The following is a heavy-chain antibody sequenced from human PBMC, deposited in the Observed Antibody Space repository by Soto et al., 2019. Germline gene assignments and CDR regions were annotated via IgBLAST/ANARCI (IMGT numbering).Heavy chain of an antibody. CDR2: IRSQGDGGTA. CDR3: ITAPLR. Sequence: QLVESGGGFVKPGMYLRLTCAASGFTFSDAWMTWVRQAPGKGLERVGLIRSQGDGGTADYAPPVRGRFTISRDDAQNMVYLHMDNLQAEDTAVYYCITAPLRWGRGTLVTVSS. J-gene: IGHJ4*02. CDR1: GFTFSDAW. V-gene: IGHV3-15*01.